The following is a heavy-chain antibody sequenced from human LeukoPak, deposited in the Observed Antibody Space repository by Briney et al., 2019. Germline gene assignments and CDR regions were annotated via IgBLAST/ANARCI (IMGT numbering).Heavy chain of an antibody. J-gene: IGHJ4*02. D-gene: IGHD6-19*01. CDR2: INHSGST. CDR3: ARRKAVAGHFDY. V-gene: IGHV4-34*01. CDR1: GGSFSGYY. Sequence: PSETLSLTCAVYGGSFSGYYWSWIRKPPGKGLEWIGEINHSGSTNYNPSLKSRVTVSVDTSKNQFSLKLSSVTAADTAVYYCARRKAVAGHFDYWGQGTLVTVSS.